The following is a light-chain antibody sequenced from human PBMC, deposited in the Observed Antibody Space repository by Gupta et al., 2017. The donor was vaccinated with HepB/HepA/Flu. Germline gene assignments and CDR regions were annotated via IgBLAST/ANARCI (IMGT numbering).Light chain of an antibody. CDR3: RQYYYNTLT. CDR1: QGISNS. V-gene: IGKV1-16*02. Sequence: DIQMTHSPSSLSASVGDRVTITCRARQGISNSFAWFQQNTGPAPKSLIYAASNMQSGVPSKCSSTGSGTECTRTISSLQPEDVATSYCRQYYYNTLTFGQGTKVEIK. CDR2: AAS. J-gene: IGKJ1*01.